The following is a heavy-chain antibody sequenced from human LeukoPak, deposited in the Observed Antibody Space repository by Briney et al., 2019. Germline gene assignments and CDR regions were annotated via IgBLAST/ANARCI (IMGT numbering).Heavy chain of an antibody. V-gene: IGHV3-11*04. CDR2: ISSSGSTI. CDR3: ARDLGQYYDTSDNWFDP. J-gene: IGHJ5*02. CDR1: GFTVSSNY. Sequence: GGSLRLSCAASGFTVSSNYMSWVRQAPGKGLEWVSYISSSGSTIYYADSVKGRFTISRDNAKNTLNLQMNSLRAEDTAVYYCARDLGQYYDTSDNWFDPWGQGTLVTVSS. D-gene: IGHD3-22*01.